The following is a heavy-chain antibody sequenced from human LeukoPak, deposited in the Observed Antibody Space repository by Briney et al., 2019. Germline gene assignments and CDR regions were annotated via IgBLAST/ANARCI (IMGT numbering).Heavy chain of an antibody. J-gene: IGHJ4*02. D-gene: IGHD6-19*01. CDR3: AKGGSGWLFDY. CDR1: GFTFSSYA. Sequence: GGSLRLSCAASGFTFSSYAMSWVRQAPGKGLEWVSGISGSGGSTYYADSVKGRFTISRDNSKNTLYLQMNSLRAEDAAVYYCAKGGSGWLFDYWGQGTLVTVSS. CDR2: ISGSGGST. V-gene: IGHV3-23*01.